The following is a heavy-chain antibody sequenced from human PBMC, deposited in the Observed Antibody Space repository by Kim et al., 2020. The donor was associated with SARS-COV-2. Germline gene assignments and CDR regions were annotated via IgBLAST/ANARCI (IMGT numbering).Heavy chain of an antibody. Sequence: SETLSLTCTVSGGSISSYYWSWIRQPPGKGLEWIGYIYYSGSTNYNPSLKSRVTISVDTSKNQFSLKLSSVTAADTAVYYCARVQGYCSGGSCYSSVFDPWGQGTLVTVSS. CDR1: GGSISSYY. D-gene: IGHD2-15*01. CDR2: IYYSGST. CDR3: ARVQGYCSGGSCYSSVFDP. J-gene: IGHJ5*02. V-gene: IGHV4-59*13.